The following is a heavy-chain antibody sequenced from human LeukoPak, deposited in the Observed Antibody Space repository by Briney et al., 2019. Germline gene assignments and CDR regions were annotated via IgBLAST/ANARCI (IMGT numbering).Heavy chain of an antibody. Sequence: SETLSLTCTVSGGSISSYYWSWIRQPPGKGLEWIGYIYYSGSTNYNPSLKSRVTLSVDTSKNQFSLKLSSVTAADTAVYYCARRVDYYDSSGYYHAFDIWGQGTMVTVSS. CDR2: IYYSGST. V-gene: IGHV4-59*08. CDR3: ARRVDYYDSSGYYHAFDI. D-gene: IGHD3-22*01. CDR1: GGSISSYY. J-gene: IGHJ3*02.